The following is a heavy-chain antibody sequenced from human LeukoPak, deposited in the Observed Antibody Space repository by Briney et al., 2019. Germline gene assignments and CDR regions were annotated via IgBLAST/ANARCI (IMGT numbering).Heavy chain of an antibody. CDR3: ARAPSNAHFDY. D-gene: IGHD3-3*02. J-gene: IGHJ4*02. CDR1: GFTFSSYS. Sequence: GGSLRLSCAASGFTFSSYSMNWVRQAPGKGLEWVSSISGSNSYIYYADSMKGRFTISRDNAKNSLYLQMNSLRAEDTAVYYCARAPSNAHFDYWGQGTLVTVSS. CDR2: ISGSNSYI. V-gene: IGHV3-21*01.